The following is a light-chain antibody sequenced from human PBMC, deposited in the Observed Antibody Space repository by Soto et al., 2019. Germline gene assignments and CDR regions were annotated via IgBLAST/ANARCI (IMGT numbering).Light chain of an antibody. CDR2: TAS. CDR3: QHSYDTPPT. V-gene: IGKV1-39*01. Sequence: DIQMTQSPSSLSASVGDRVTITCRASQSISSYLNWYQQKPGKAPKLLIYTASSLQSGVPPRFSGSGSGTDFTLTISSLQPEDFATYHCQHSYDTPPTFGQGTKVEIK. CDR1: QSISSY. J-gene: IGKJ1*01.